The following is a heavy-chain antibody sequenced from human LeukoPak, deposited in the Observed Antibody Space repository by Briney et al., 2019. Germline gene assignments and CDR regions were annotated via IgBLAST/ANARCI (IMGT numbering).Heavy chain of an antibody. D-gene: IGHD1-26*01. J-gene: IGHJ6*03. CDR1: GFTFSSYG. V-gene: IGHV3-23*01. CDR2: ISGSGGST. Sequence: PGGTLRLSCAASGFTFSSYGMSWVRQAPGKGLEWVSAISGSGGSTYYADSVKGRFTISRDNSKNTLYLQMNSLRAEDTAVYYCAKGAGGSFAYYMDVWGKGTTVTISS. CDR3: AKGAGGSFAYYMDV.